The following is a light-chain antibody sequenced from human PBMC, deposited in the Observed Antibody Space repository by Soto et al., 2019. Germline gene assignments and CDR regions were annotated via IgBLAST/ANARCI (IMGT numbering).Light chain of an antibody. CDR1: QSVSSY. J-gene: IGKJ1*01. Sequence: EVGLRQSPAALSLSPGETATLSCRASQSVSSYLAWYQQKPGQAPRLLIYDASKRATGIPARFSGSGFGTDYTLTISSLEPEDFAVYYCQQRSKWRTFGQGTKVAI. CDR3: QQRSKWRT. V-gene: IGKV3-11*01. CDR2: DAS.